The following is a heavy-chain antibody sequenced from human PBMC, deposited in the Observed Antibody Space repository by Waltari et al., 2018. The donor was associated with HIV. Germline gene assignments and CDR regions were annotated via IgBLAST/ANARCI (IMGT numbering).Heavy chain of an antibody. V-gene: IGHV3-23*01. CDR3: AKDLSSISMIVPRSYFDY. CDR2: ISNRGGST. J-gene: IGHJ4*02. D-gene: IGHD3-22*01. CDR1: GFTFSSYA. Sequence: EVQLLESGGGLVQPGGSLRLSCAASGFTFSSYAMSWVRQAPGKGLEWGSAISNRGGSTYYADSVKGRFTISRDNSKNTLYLQMNSLRDEDTAVYYCAKDLSSISMIVPRSYFDYWGQGTLVTVSS.